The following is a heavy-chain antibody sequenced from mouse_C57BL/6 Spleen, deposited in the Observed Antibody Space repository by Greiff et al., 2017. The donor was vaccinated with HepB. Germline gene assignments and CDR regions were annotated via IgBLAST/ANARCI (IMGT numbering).Heavy chain of an antibody. V-gene: IGHV5-4*03. Sequence: EVMLVESGGGLVKPGGSLKLSCAASGFTFSSYAMSWVRQTPEKRLEWVATISDGGSYTYYPDNVKGRFTISRDNAKNNLYLQMSHLKSEDTAMYYCARGGIYYGYGGFAYWGQGTLVTVSA. CDR1: GFTFSSYA. CDR3: ARGGIYYGYGGFAY. J-gene: IGHJ3*01. CDR2: ISDGGSYT. D-gene: IGHD2-2*01.